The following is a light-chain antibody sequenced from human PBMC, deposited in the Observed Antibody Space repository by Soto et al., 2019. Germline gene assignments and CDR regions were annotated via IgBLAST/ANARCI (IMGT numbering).Light chain of an antibody. J-gene: IGKJ1*01. CDR2: GGS. Sequence: IVLTQSPGTLSLSPGERATLSCRASQSFDSNYLAWYQQKPGQAHRLLIYGGSRRATGIPERFSGGGSGTDFTLTISRLEPEDYAVYYCQQYSSGMFGQGTKVEI. V-gene: IGKV3-20*01. CDR3: QQYSSGM. CDR1: QSFDSNY.